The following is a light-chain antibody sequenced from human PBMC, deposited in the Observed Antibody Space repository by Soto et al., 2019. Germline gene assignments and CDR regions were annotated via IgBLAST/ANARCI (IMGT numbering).Light chain of an antibody. Sequence: IVLTQSPGTLSLSTGERATLSCRASQSVSSSYLAWYQQKPGLAPRLLMYGASSRATGIPDRFIGSGSGTAWTLTIRRLEPEDFAVDYCQQYGSAPWTFGQATKVDIK. CDR1: QSVSSSY. CDR2: GAS. J-gene: IGKJ1*01. V-gene: IGKV3-20*01. CDR3: QQYGSAPWT.